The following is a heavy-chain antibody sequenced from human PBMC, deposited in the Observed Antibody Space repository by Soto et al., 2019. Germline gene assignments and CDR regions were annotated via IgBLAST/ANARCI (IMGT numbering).Heavy chain of an antibody. CDR2: INHSGST. V-gene: IGHV4-34*01. D-gene: IGHD6-13*01. CDR3: ARPAIAATVSAFDN. Sequence: QVQLQQWGAGLLKPSETLSLTCAVYGGSFSGYYWSWIRRPPGKGLEWIGEINHSGSTNYNPSLKVRVPIFVAPSTNQFALKLTSVPAADTAVYYCARPAIAATVSAFDNWGQGTLVTVSS. J-gene: IGHJ4*02. CDR1: GGSFSGYY.